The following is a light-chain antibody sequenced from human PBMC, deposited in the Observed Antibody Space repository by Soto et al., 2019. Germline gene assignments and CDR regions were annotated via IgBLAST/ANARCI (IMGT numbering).Light chain of an antibody. CDR1: SCNVGTDKH. CDR3: QSYEGSLTYV. Sequence: QSLLTQPPSVSGSPGQRITISCTGSSCNVGTDKHVYWYQQHPGTAPKLIIFDITNRPSGVSNRFSGSKSGNTASLAISGLKVEDEADYYCQSYEGSLTYVFGTGTKVTVL. J-gene: IGLJ1*01. V-gene: IGLV1-40*01. CDR2: DIT.